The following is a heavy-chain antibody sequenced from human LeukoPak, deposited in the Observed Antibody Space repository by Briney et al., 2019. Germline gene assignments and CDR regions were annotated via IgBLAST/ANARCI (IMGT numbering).Heavy chain of an antibody. Sequence: GASVKVSCKASGGTFSSYAISWVRQAPGQGLEWMGWMNPNSGNTGYAQKFQGRVTVTRNTSISTAYMELSSLRSEDTAVYYCARKGRNYYGSGSYSPPLDYWGQGTLVTVS. CDR1: GGTFSSYA. J-gene: IGHJ4*02. V-gene: IGHV1-8*02. CDR3: ARKGRNYYGSGSYSPPLDY. CDR2: MNPNSGNT. D-gene: IGHD3-10*01.